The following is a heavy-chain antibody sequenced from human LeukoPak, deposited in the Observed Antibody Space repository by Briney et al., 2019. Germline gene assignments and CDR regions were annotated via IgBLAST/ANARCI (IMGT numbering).Heavy chain of an antibody. J-gene: IGHJ6*03. CDR1: GGSISSSSYY. D-gene: IGHD2-2*01. Sequence: SETLPLICTVSGGSISSSSYYWGWIRQPPGKGLEWIGSIYYSGSTYYNPSLKSRVTISVETSKNQFSLKLSSVTAADTAVYYCARLYCTSTSCYHHYYLYMDVWGKGTTVTVSS. CDR2: IYYSGST. CDR3: ARLYCTSTSCYHHYYLYMDV. V-gene: IGHV4-39*01.